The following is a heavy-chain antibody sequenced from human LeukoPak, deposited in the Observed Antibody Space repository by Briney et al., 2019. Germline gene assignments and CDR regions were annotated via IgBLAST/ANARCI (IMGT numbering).Heavy chain of an antibody. J-gene: IGHJ5*01. CDR1: GYTFTDYY. V-gene: IGHV1-2*04. CDR2: INPNSGDT. CDR3: ARATGTYWWFDS. Sequence: AAVKVSCKASGYTFTDYYIHWVRQAPGQGLEWMGWINPNSGDTNYAQKFQGWVTMTRDMSISTAYMELSRLRSDDTAIYYCARATGTYWWFDSWGQGTLVTVSS. D-gene: IGHD1-26*01.